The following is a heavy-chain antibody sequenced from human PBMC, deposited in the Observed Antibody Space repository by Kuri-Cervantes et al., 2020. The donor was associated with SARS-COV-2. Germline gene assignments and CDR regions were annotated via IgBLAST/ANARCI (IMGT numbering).Heavy chain of an antibody. CDR1: GYTFTSYG. CDR3: ARGGGREQQLVRARFGLQGWFDP. V-gene: IGHV1-18*01. CDR2: ISAYNGNT. D-gene: IGHD6-13*01. Sequence: ASVKVSCKVSGYTFTSYGISWVRQAPGQGLEWMGWISAYNGNTNYAQKLQGRVTMTTDTSTSTAYMELRSLRSDDTAVYYCARGGGREQQLVRARFGLQGWFDPWGQGTLVTVSS. J-gene: IGHJ5*02.